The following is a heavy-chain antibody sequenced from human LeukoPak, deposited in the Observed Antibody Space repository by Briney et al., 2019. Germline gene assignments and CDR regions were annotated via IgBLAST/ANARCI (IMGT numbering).Heavy chain of an antibody. CDR2: IRSKAYGGTT. J-gene: IGHJ4*02. CDR3: TRSFGQWLQFDY. V-gene: IGHV3-49*05. Sequence: KPGGSLRLSCTASGFTFGDYAMSWFRQAPGKGLEWVGFIRSKAYGGTTEYAASVKGRFTISRDDSESIAYLQMNSLKTEDTAVYYCTRSFGQWLQFDYWGQGTLVTVSS. CDR1: GFTFGDYA. D-gene: IGHD6-19*01.